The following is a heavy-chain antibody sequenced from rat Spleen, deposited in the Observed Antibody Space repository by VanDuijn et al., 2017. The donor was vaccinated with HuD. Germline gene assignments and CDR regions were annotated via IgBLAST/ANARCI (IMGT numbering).Heavy chain of an antibody. CDR3: TTSNYYGYNYNWFAY. D-gene: IGHD1-9*01. CDR1: GLSFSNYD. J-gene: IGHJ3*01. V-gene: IGHV5-27*01. CDR2: ITNASGRT. Sequence: EVQLVESGGGLVQPGRSMKLSCAASGLSFSNYDMAWVRQAPTKGLEWVASITNASGRTYYPDSVKGRFTISRDNAKSTLYLQMDSLRSEDTATYYCTTSNYYGYNYNWFAYWGQGTLVAVSS.